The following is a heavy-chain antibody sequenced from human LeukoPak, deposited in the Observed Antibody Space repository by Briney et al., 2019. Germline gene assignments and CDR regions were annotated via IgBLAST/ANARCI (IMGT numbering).Heavy chain of an antibody. J-gene: IGHJ4*02. V-gene: IGHV4-59*12. CDR3: VRGRIGEEHMY. D-gene: IGHD3-10*01. CDR1: GGSLSSYF. Sequence: SETLSLTCTVSGGSLSSYFWSWIRQPPGKGLEWIGYIHNSATTNCNPSLKSRVTISVDTSKNQFSLKVTSVTAADTAVYYCVRGRIGEEHMYWGQGTLVTVSS. CDR2: IHNSATT.